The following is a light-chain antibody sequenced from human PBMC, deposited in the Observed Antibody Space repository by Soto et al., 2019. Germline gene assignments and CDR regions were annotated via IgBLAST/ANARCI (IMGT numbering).Light chain of an antibody. V-gene: IGLV1-40*01. CDR2: GNS. CDR1: SSNIGAGYD. CDR3: QSYDSSLSAL. J-gene: IGLJ3*02. Sequence: QSVLTQPPSVSGAPGQRVTISCTGSSSNIGAGYDEDWYQQLPGTAPKLLIYGNSNRPSGVPDRFSGSKSGTSASLAITGLQAEDEADYYCQSYDSSLSALFGGGTKLTVL.